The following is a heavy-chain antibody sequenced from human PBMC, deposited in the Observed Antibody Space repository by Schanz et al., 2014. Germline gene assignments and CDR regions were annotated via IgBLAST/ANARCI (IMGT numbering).Heavy chain of an antibody. J-gene: IGHJ4*02. CDR2: ITAYNGDT. CDR3: ARGGYSSGWYDRDIAHFDY. CDR1: GYTFTSHG. Sequence: QVQLVQSGAEVRKPGASVKVSCKASGYTFTSHGISWVRQAPGQGLEWMGWITAYNGDTNYAQKLQGRVTMTTDTSTSTAYMELGSLRSDDTAVYYCARGGYSSGWYDRDIAHFDYWGQGTRVTVSS. V-gene: IGHV1-18*01. D-gene: IGHD6-19*01.